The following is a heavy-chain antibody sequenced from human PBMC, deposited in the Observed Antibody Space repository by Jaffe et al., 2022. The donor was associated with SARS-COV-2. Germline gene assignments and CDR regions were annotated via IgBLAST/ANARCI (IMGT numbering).Heavy chain of an antibody. Sequence: EVQLLESGGDLVQPGGSLRLSCAASGFTFSNYAMSWVRQAPGKGLEWVSTISGSGLNTYYADSVKGRFTISRDNSKNTLYLQLNSLRAEDTAVYYCAKLRYDGSGSRHATDYFDYWGQGSLVTVSS. V-gene: IGHV3-23*01. J-gene: IGHJ4*02. CDR3: AKLRYDGSGSRHATDYFDY. CDR2: ISGSGLNT. CDR1: GFTFSNYA. D-gene: IGHD3-22*01.